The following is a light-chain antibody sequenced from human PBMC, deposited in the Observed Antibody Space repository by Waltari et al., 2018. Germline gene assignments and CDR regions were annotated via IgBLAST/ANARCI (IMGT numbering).Light chain of an antibody. Sequence: SYVLTQPPSVSVAPGQTAKITCGGSDIAFTNVHWYQQKPGQAPFLVVYEDTDRPSGIPERFSGSNSRNTATLTISRVEAGDEADYYCQVWDHGSDGGVFGGGTELIV. CDR2: EDT. V-gene: IGLV3-21*02. J-gene: IGLJ3*02. CDR3: QVWDHGSDGGV. CDR1: DIAFTN.